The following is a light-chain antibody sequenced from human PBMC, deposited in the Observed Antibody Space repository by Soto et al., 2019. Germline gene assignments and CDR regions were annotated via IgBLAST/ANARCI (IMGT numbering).Light chain of an antibody. Sequence: ENVWTQCQETRSLSPGERSTLSCRASQSVSTYLAWYQQKPGQDPRILIYDASNRATGIPARFSGSGSGTAFNLTVSRLETEDCAVYSCQQRTNWPLPIGGGTKLEI. J-gene: IGKJ4*01. CDR1: QSVSTY. CDR3: QQRTNWPLP. CDR2: DAS. V-gene: IGKV3-11*01.